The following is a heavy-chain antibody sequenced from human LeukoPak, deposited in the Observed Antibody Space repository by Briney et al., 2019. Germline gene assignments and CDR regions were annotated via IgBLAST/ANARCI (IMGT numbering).Heavy chain of an antibody. J-gene: IGHJ6*04. V-gene: IGHV1-69*13. CDR2: IIPIFGTA. D-gene: IGHD3-10*01. CDR3: ASAVWFGEFYYYYGMDV. Sequence: SVKVSCKASGGTFSSYAISWVRQAPGRGLEWMGGIIPIFGTANYAQKFQGRVTITADESTSTAYMELSSLRSEDTAVYYCASAVWFGEFYYYYGMDVWGKGTTVTVSS. CDR1: GGTFSSYA.